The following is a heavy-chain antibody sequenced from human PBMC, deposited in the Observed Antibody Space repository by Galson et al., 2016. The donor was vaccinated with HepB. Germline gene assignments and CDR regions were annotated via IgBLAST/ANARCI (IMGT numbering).Heavy chain of an antibody. V-gene: IGHV4-4*01. J-gene: IGHJ3*02. CDR3: ASDFTGGTCKFALYDAFDI. Sequence: ETLSLTCTVSGDSIGSDPNWWSWVRQSPGKGLEWIGEIYHSGDTNYNPSLKSRVTMSVDTSKSQFSLRLSSVTAADTALYFCASDFTGGTCKFALYDAFDIWGPGIMVTVSS. D-gene: IGHD2-8*02. CDR2: IYHSGDT. CDR1: GDSIGSDPNW.